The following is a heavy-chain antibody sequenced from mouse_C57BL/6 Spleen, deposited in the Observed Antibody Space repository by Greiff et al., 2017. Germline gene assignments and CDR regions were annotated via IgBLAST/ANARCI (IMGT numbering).Heavy chain of an antibody. CDR2: INPNNGGT. Sequence: EVQLQQSGPELVKPGASVKISCKASGYTFTDYYMNWVKQSHGKSLEWIGYINPNNGGTSYNQKFKGKATLTVDKSSSTAYMELRSLTSEDSAVYYCARGDGYSFAYWGQGTLVTVSA. CDR1: GYTFTDYY. D-gene: IGHD2-3*01. V-gene: IGHV1-26*01. CDR3: ARGDGYSFAY. J-gene: IGHJ3*01.